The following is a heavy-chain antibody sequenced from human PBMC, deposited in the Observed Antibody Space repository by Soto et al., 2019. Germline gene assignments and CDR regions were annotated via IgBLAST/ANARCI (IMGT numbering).Heavy chain of an antibody. D-gene: IGHD2-15*01. J-gene: IGHJ2*01. V-gene: IGHV1-18*01. Sequence: VKVSCKASGYTFNNYGISWVRQAPGQGLEWMGWIGPYNGNTDHAQNFQGRVTMTTDTSTNTAYMELRSLRSDDTALYYCARCYCSVGSCYTCWHFDLWGRGTLVTVSS. CDR3: ARCYCSVGSCYTCWHFDL. CDR1: GYTFNNYG. CDR2: IGPYNGNT.